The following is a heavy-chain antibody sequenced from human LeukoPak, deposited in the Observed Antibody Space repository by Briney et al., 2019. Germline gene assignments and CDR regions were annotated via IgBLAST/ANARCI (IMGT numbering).Heavy chain of an antibody. CDR3: ARDNSGNGNFDY. CDR1: GYTFTSYG. V-gene: IGHV3-53*01. J-gene: IGHJ4*02. Sequence: SCKASGYTFTSYGISWVRQAPGKGLEWVSVIYSGGSTYYADSVKGRFTISRDNSKNTLYLQMNSLRAEDTAVYYCARDNSGNGNFDYWGQGTLVTVSS. D-gene: IGHD5-12*01. CDR2: IYSGGST.